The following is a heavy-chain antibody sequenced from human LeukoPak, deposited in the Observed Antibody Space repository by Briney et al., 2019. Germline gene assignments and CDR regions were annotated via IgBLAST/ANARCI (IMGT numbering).Heavy chain of an antibody. J-gene: IGHJ6*02. Sequence: GGSLRLSCAASGFTFSSYSMNWVRQAPGKGLEWVSSISSSSSYIYYADSVKGRFTISRDNAKNSLYLQMNSLRAKDTAVYYCAREDGGYCSGGSCYPYYYYGMDVWGQGTTVTVSS. CDR1: GFTFSSYS. D-gene: IGHD2-15*01. CDR3: AREDGGYCSGGSCYPYYYYGMDV. V-gene: IGHV3-21*01. CDR2: ISSSSSYI.